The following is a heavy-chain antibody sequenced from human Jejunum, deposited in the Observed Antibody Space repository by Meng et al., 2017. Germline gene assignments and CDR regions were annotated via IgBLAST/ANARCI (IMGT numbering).Heavy chain of an antibody. CDR3: ARDISISWFYY. V-gene: IGHV4-39*07. D-gene: IGHD2-2*01. J-gene: IGHJ4*02. Sequence: SETLSLTCTVSGDSIKGRHDYWGWIRQPPGKGLEWIGSLYDSGSPFYNPSLKSLVAISLDTANNRFSLELRSVTAADTAVYYCARDISISWFYYWSQGTLVTVSS. CDR1: GDSIKGRHDY. CDR2: LYDSGSP.